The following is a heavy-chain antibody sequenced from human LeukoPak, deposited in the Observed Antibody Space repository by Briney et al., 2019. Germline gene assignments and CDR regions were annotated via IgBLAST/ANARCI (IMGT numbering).Heavy chain of an antibody. V-gene: IGHV3-23*01. Sequence: GGSLRLSCTVSGLTVSSNSMSWVRQAPGKGLEWVSAISGSGGSTYYADSVKGRFTISRDNSKNTLYLQMNSLRAEDTAVYYCAKGFYCSSSTCLDYWGQGTLVTVSS. D-gene: IGHD2-2*01. CDR2: ISGSGGST. CDR3: AKGFYCSSSTCLDY. J-gene: IGHJ4*02. CDR1: GLTVSSNS.